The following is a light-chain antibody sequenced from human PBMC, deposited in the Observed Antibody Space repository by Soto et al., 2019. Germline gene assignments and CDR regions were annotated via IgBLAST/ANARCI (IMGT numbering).Light chain of an antibody. CDR3: QEYNSYPVS. J-gene: IGKJ5*01. Sequence: QSPSFLSASVGDRVTITCRARQGISNFLAWYQQKPGKAPKLLIYAASTLQSGVPSRFSGSGSGTEFTLTISSLQPEDVATYYCQEYNSYPVSFGQGTRLEIK. V-gene: IGKV1-9*01. CDR1: QGISNF. CDR2: AAS.